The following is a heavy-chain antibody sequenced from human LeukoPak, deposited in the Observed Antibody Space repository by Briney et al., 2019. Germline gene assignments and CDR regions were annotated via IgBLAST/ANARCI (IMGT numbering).Heavy chain of an antibody. V-gene: IGHV3-66*01. D-gene: IGHD3-10*01. Sequence: GGSLRLSCAASGFTVSSNYMSWVRQAPGKGLEWVSVIYSGGSTYYADSVKGRFTISRDNSKNTLYLQMNSLRAEDTAVYYCARGHYGSGSYYNYYYYYMDVWGKGTTVTVSS. CDR1: GFTVSSNY. J-gene: IGHJ6*03. CDR2: IYSGGST. CDR3: ARGHYGSGSYYNYYYYYMDV.